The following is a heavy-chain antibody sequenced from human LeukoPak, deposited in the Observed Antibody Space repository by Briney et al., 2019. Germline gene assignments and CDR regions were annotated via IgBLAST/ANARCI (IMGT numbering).Heavy chain of an antibody. V-gene: IGHV3-23*01. J-gene: IGHJ3*02. CDR2: MSGSGGST. D-gene: IGHD5-18*01. Sequence: GGSLRLSCAASGFTFSSYAMSWVRQAPGKGLEGFSAMSGSGGSTHFADSVKGRFTISRDNSKNTLYLQMSSLRAEDTAVYYCAKDPTATGIDIWGQGTMVTVSS. CDR3: AKDPTATGIDI. CDR1: GFTFSSYA.